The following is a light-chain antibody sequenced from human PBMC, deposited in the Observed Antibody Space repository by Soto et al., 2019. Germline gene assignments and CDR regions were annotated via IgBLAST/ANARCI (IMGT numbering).Light chain of an antibody. Sequence: MTQSPATLSVSPGERATLSCRASQFIGSNLAWYQQKPGEAPRLLMYDASSMATVIPARSSGSGSVTEFTLTISSLQSEDFAIYYCKQYNNWPPLTFGGGTKVEIK. V-gene: IGKV3-15*01. CDR2: DAS. CDR3: KQYNNWPPLT. J-gene: IGKJ4*01. CDR1: QFIGSN.